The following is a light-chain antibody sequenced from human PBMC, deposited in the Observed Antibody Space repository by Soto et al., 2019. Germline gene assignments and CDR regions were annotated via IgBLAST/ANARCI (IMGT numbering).Light chain of an antibody. Sequence: EIVLTQSPATLSLSPGERATLSCRASQSVGGFLAWYQQKSGQAPRLLIYDTSKRVTGIPARFSGSGSGTDFTLTISSLEPEDFAVYHCQHRSNWPPMYTFGQGNNLQIK. J-gene: IGKJ2*01. V-gene: IGKV3-11*01. CDR3: QHRSNWPPMYT. CDR1: QSVGGF. CDR2: DTS.